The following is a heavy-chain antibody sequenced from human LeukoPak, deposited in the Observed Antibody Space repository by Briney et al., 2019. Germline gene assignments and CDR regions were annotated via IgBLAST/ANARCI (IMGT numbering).Heavy chain of an antibody. CDR1: GFTFSSYA. J-gene: IGHJ5*02. Sequence: GASLRLSCAASGFTFSSYAMSWVRQAPGKGLEWVSAISGSGGSTYYADSVKGRFTISRDNSKNTLYLQMNSLRAEDTAVYHCAKDDSSGYYPGWFDPWGQGTLVTVSS. D-gene: IGHD3-22*01. CDR3: AKDDSSGYYPGWFDP. CDR2: ISGSGGST. V-gene: IGHV3-23*01.